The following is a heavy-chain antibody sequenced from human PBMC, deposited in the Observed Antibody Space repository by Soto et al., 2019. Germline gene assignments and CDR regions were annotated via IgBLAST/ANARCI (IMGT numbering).Heavy chain of an antibody. D-gene: IGHD6-13*01. CDR2: IKSKTDGGTT. CDR3: TTGPAADTQDALDI. CDR1: GFTFSNAW. Sequence: GGSLRLSCAASGFTFSNAWMSWVRQAPGKGLEWVGRIKSKTDGGTTDYAAPVKGRVTISRDDSKNTLYLQMNSLKTEDKAVYYCTTGPAADTQDALDIWGQGTMVTVSS. V-gene: IGHV3-15*01. J-gene: IGHJ3*02.